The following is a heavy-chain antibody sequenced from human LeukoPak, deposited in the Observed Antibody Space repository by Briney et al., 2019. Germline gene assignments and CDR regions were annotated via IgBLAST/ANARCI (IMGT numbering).Heavy chain of an antibody. CDR2: IGTAGDT. V-gene: IGHV3-13*01. Sequence: GGSLRLSCAASGFTFSSYDMHWVRQATGKGLEWVSAIGTAGDTYYPGSVKGRFTISRENAKNSLYLQMNSLRAGDTAVYYCARDDGEKTFDYWGQGTLVTVSS. D-gene: IGHD4-17*01. J-gene: IGHJ4*02. CDR3: ARDDGEKTFDY. CDR1: GFTFSSYD.